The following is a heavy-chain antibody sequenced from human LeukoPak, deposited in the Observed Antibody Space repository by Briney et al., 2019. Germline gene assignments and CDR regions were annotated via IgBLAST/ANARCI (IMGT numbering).Heavy chain of an antibody. CDR2: ISAYNGNT. CDR1: GYTFTSYG. J-gene: IGHJ4*02. V-gene: IGHV1-18*01. CDR3: ARVRDGYRGPFDY. Sequence: ASVKVSCKASGYTFTSYGISWVRQAPGQGLEWMGWISAYNGNTNYAQKFQGRVTITADESTSTAYMELSSLRSEDTAVYYCARVRDGYRGPFDYWGQGTLVTVSS. D-gene: IGHD5-24*01.